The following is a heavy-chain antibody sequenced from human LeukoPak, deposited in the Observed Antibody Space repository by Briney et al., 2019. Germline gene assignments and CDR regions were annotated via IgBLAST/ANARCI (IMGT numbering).Heavy chain of an antibody. D-gene: IGHD3-10*01. V-gene: IGHV7-4-1*02. Sequence: ASVKVSCKASGYTFTSYAMNWVRQAPGQGLEWMGWINTNTGNPTYAQGFTGRFVFSLDTSVSTAYLQISSLKAEDTAVYYCARDDLILWFGDQGAFDIWGQGTMVTVSS. CDR1: GYTFTSYA. J-gene: IGHJ3*02. CDR2: INTNTGNP. CDR3: ARDDLILWFGDQGAFDI.